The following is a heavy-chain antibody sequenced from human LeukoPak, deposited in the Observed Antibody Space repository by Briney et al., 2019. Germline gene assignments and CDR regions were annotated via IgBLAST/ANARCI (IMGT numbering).Heavy chain of an antibody. Sequence: GGSLRLSCAASGFTFSSYSMNWVRQAPGKGLEWVSYITSGSSSIYYADSVKGRFTISRDNSKNTLYLQMNSLRADDTALYYCAKGPKPGAISMVRGVRSSYYYMDVWGKGTTVTISS. CDR1: GFTFSSYS. D-gene: IGHD3-10*01. J-gene: IGHJ6*03. V-gene: IGHV3-48*01. CDR2: ITSGSSSI. CDR3: AKGPKPGAISMVRGVRSSYYYMDV.